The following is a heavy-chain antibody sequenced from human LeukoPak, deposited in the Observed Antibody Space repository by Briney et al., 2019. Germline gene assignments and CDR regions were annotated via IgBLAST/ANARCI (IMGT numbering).Heavy chain of an antibody. Sequence: GGSLRLSCAASGFTFSSYSMNWVRQAPGKGLEWVSSISSSSSYIYYADSVKGRFTISRDNAKNSLYLQMNSLRAEDTAVYYCARGYCSGGSCYVPVDYWGQGTLVTVSS. CDR2: ISSSSSYI. J-gene: IGHJ4*02. CDR3: ARGYCSGGSCYVPVDY. V-gene: IGHV3-21*01. CDR1: GFTFSSYS. D-gene: IGHD2-15*01.